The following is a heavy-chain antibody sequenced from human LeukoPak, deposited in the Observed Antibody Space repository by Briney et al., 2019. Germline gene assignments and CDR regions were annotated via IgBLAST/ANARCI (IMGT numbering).Heavy chain of an antibody. Sequence: SETLSLTCTVSGYSIGNGYFWGWIRQPPGKGLEWIGNIYRTGTTFYNPSLQRRVSMSVDTSKNTFSLNLKSVTAADTAVYYCAKVSEQWLVRTGYFDYWGQGTLVTVSS. D-gene: IGHD6-19*01. CDR3: AKVSEQWLVRTGYFDY. J-gene: IGHJ4*02. V-gene: IGHV4-38-2*02. CDR1: GYSIGNGYF. CDR2: IYRTGTT.